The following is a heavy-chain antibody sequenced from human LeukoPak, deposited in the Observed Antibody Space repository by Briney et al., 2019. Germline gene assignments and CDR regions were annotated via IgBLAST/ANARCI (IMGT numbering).Heavy chain of an antibody. V-gene: IGHV3-23*01. Sequence: AGGSLRLSCAASGFTFSSYAMSWVRQAPGKGLEWVSAISGSGGSTYYADSVKGRFTISRDNSKNTLYLQMNSLRAEDTAVYYCAKLMVRGVTPDYWGQGALVTVSS. CDR3: AKLMVRGVTPDY. D-gene: IGHD3-10*01. J-gene: IGHJ4*02. CDR2: ISGSGGST. CDR1: GFTFSSYA.